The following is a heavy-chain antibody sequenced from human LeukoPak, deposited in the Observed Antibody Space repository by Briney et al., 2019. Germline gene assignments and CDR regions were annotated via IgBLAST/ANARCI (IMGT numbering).Heavy chain of an antibody. D-gene: IGHD5-12*01. CDR1: GGSISSSSYY. V-gene: IGHV4-39*07. CDR2: IYYSGST. J-gene: IGHJ5*02. Sequence: SETLSLTCTVSGGSISSSSYYWDWIRQPPGKGLEWIGSIYYSGSTYYNPSLKSRVTISVDTSKNQFSLKLSSVTAADTAVYYCARDRGGYDSYWFDPWGQGTLVTVSS. CDR3: ARDRGGYDSYWFDP.